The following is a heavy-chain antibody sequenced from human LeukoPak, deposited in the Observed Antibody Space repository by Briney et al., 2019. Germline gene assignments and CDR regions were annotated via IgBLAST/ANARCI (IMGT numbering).Heavy chain of an antibody. CDR3: ARVSNNSRVGGYDPQWYFDL. D-gene: IGHD5-12*01. J-gene: IGHJ2*01. CDR2: ISGYNGNT. CDR1: GYTFINYG. V-gene: IGHV1-18*04. Sequence: GASVKVSCKASGYTFINYGFTWMRQAPGQGLEWMGWISGYNGNTNYLQKFQGRVTMTTDTSTTTVYMELRTLSSDDTAVSYCARVSNNSRVGGYDPQWYFDLWGRGTLVTVSS.